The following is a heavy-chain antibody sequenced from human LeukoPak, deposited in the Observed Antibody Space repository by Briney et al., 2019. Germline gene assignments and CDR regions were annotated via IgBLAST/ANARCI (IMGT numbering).Heavy chain of an antibody. CDR1: GYSFASYW. CDR3: ARHNNWGFDY. Sequence: GESLKISCKASGYSFASYWIGWVRQLSGKGLEWMAIIHPDDASTIYSPSFQGQVTISADKSINTAYLQWSTLKASDTAIYYCARHNNWGFDYWDRGTLLTVSS. D-gene: IGHD7-27*01. CDR2: IHPDDAST. J-gene: IGHJ4*02. V-gene: IGHV5-51*01.